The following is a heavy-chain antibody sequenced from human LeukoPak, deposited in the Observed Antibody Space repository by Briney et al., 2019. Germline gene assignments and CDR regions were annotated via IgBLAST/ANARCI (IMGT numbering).Heavy chain of an antibody. CDR3: ARGGAARLHFQN. V-gene: IGHV4-59*01. J-gene: IGHJ1*01. CDR1: GGSISTYY. Sequence: SETLSLTCTVSGGSISTYYWNWIRQPPGKGLEWIGYIYHSGSTNYNPSLQSRVTISVDTSKNQFSLNLNSVTAADTAVYYCARGGAARLHFQNWGQGTPVTVSS. CDR2: IYHSGST. D-gene: IGHD6-6*01.